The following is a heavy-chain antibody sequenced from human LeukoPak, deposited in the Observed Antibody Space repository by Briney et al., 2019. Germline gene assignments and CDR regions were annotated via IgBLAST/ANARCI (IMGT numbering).Heavy chain of an antibody. CDR2: VNPSSGGT. Sequence: ASVKVSCKASGYTFIVHYIHWVRQAPGQGLEWMGWVNPSSGGTNYAQKFQDRVTMTRDTSINTAYMELSSLRSDDTAVYYRARTRTGKPDFWGQGNLVTVSS. D-gene: IGHD1-14*01. J-gene: IGHJ4*02. CDR1: GYTFIVHY. CDR3: ARTRTGKPDF. V-gene: IGHV1-2*02.